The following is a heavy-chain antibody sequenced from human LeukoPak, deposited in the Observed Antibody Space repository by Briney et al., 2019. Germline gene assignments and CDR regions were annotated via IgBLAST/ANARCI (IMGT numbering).Heavy chain of an antibody. Sequence: GASVKVSCKASGYTFTSYDINWVRQATGQGLGWMGWMNPNSGNTGYAQKFQGRVTITRNTSISTAYMELSSLRSEDTAVYYCARALQRKWELLSGDYYYYMDVWGKGTTVTVSS. J-gene: IGHJ6*03. CDR3: ARALQRKWELLSGDYYYYMDV. CDR2: MNPNSGNT. D-gene: IGHD1-26*01. V-gene: IGHV1-8*03. CDR1: GYTFTSYD.